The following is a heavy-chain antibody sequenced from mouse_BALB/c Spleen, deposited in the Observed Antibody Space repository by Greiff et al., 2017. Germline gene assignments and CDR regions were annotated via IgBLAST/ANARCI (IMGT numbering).Heavy chain of an antibody. CDR3: ARYDDAMDD. V-gene: IGHV5-6-5*01. J-gene: IGHJ4*01. Sequence: EVHLVESGGGLVRPGGSLKLSCAASGFTFSSYAMSWVRQTPEKRLEWVASISSGGSTYYPDSVKGRFTISRDNARNILYLQRSSLRSEDTAMYYCARYDDAMDDWGQGTSVTVSS. CDR2: ISSGGST. D-gene: IGHD2-14*01. CDR1: GFTFSSYA.